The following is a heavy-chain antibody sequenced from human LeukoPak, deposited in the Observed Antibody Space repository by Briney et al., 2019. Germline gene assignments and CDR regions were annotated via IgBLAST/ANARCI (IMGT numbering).Heavy chain of an antibody. CDR1: GFTFSSYA. CDR3: AKTRLSMVQGVIPPYYFDY. D-gene: IGHD3-10*01. CDR2: ISGSGGST. J-gene: IGHJ4*02. Sequence: GGSLRLPCAASGFTFSSYAMSWVRQAPGKGLEWVSAISGSGGSTYYADSVKGRFTISRDNSKNTLYLQMNSLRAEDTAVYYCAKTRLSMVQGVIPPYYFDYWGQGTLVTVSS. V-gene: IGHV3-23*01.